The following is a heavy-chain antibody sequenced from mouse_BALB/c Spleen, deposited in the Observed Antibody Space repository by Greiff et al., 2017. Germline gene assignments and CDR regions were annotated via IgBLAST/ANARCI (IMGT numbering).Heavy chain of an antibody. V-gene: IGHV3-6*02. CDR1: GYSITSGYY. CDR2: ISYDGSN. D-gene: IGHD2-1*01. CDR3: ARDEIYYGNYWFAY. Sequence: QSGPGLVKPSQSLSLTCSVTGYSITSGYYWNWIRQFPGNKLEWMGYISYDGSNNYNPSLKNRISITRDTSKNQFFLKLNSVTTEDTATYYCARDEIYYGNYWFAYWGQGTLVTVSA. J-gene: IGHJ3*01.